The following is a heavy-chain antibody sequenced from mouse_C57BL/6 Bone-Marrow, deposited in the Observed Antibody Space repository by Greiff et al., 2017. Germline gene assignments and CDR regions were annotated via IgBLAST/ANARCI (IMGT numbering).Heavy chain of an antibody. D-gene: IGHD3-2*02. CDR3: ARTAQATCGWFAY. CDR1: GYAFSSYW. Sequence: QVQLQQSGAELVKPGASVKISCKASGYAFSSYWMNWVKQRPGKGLEWIGQIYPGDGVTNYNGKFKGKATLTADKSSSTAYMQLSSLTSEDCAVFFCARTAQATCGWFAYWGQGTLVTVSS. J-gene: IGHJ3*01. CDR2: IYPGDGVT. V-gene: IGHV1-80*01.